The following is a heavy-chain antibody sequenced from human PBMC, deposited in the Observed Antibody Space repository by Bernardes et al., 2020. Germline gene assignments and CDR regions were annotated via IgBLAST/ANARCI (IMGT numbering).Heavy chain of an antibody. V-gene: IGHV3-23*01. CDR3: AKDGAARRVYYYYYMDV. J-gene: IGHJ6*03. CDR2: ISGSGGST. D-gene: IGHD6-6*01. Sequence: GGSLRLSCAASGFTFSSYAMSWVRQAPGKGLEWVSAISGSGGSTYYADSVKGRFTISRDNSKNTLYLQMNSLRAEDTAVYYCAKDGAARRVYYYYYMDVWGKGTTVTVSS. CDR1: GFTFSSYA.